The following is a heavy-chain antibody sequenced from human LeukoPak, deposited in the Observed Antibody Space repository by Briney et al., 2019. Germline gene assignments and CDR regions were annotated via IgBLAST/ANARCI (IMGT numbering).Heavy chain of an antibody. CDR2: IYYSGST. CDR3: ARDSSTGEFDY. D-gene: IGHD7-27*01. J-gene: IGHJ4*02. CDR1: GGSINSYY. V-gene: IGHV4-59*01. Sequence: PSETLSLTCTVSGGSINSYYWNWIRQSPGKGLEWIGYIYYSGSTNYNPSLKSRVTISIDTSKNQFSLQLSSVTAADTAVYYCARDSSTGEFDYWGQGTLVTVSS.